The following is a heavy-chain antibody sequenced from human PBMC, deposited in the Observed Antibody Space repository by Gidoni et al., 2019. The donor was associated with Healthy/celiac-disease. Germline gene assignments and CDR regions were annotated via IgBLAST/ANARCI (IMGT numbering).Heavy chain of an antibody. J-gene: IGHJ4*02. V-gene: IGHV4-34*01. CDR1: GGSFSGYY. Sequence: QVQLQQWGAGLLKPSETLSLTCAVYGGSFSGYYWSWIRQPPGKGLEWIGEINHSGSTNYNPSLKSRVTISVDTSKNQFSLKLSSVTAADTAVYYCARGWSYGLGYWGQGTLVTVSS. CDR3: ARGWSYGLGY. CDR2: INHSGST. D-gene: IGHD5-18*01.